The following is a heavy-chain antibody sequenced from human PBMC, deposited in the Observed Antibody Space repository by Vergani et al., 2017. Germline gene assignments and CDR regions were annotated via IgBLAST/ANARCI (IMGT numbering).Heavy chain of an antibody. V-gene: IGHV1-8*01. CDR1: GYTFTSYD. CDR2: MNPNSGNT. Sequence: QVQLVPSGAEVKKPGASVKVSCKASGYTFTSYDINWVRQATGQGLEWMGWMNPNSGNTGYAQKFQGRVTMTRNTSISTAYMELSSLRSEDTAVYYCARAKDYYDSSGYQVSYYYYYMDVWGKGTTVTVSS. CDR3: ARAKDYYDSSGYQVSYYYYYMDV. J-gene: IGHJ6*03. D-gene: IGHD3-22*01.